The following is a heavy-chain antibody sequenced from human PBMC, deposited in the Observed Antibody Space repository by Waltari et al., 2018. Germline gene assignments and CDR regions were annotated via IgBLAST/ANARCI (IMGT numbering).Heavy chain of an antibody. J-gene: IGHJ5*02. V-gene: IGHV3-66*02. CDR3: ARAYYYDDSRSEGYWFDP. CDR1: GFTVSLNY. CDR2: IYRGGNT. Sequence: EVQLVESGGGLVQPGGSLRLSCAASGFTVSLNYMNWVRQAPGTGLEWVSVIYRGGNTYYADSVKGRFTISRDDSKNTLYLQMNSLRAEDTAVYYCARAYYYDDSRSEGYWFDPWGRGTLVTISS. D-gene: IGHD3-22*01.